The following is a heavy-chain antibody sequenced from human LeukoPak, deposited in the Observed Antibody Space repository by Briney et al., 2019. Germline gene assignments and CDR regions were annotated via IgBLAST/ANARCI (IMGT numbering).Heavy chain of an antibody. CDR2: ISASGGTT. CDR3: AKEPREYCSSTSCPNWFDS. CDR1: GFTFNNYA. Sequence: GGSLRLSCAASGFTFNNYAMSWVRQAPGKGLEWVSAISASGGTTYHADSVKGRFTISRDNSENTLFLQMNSLRAEDTAVYYCAKEPREYCSSTSCPNWFDSWGQGTLVTVSS. J-gene: IGHJ5*01. V-gene: IGHV3-23*01. D-gene: IGHD2-2*01.